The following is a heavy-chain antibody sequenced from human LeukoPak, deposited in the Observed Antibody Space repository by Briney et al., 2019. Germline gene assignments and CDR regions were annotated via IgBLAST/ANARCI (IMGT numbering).Heavy chain of an antibody. CDR2: ISSSSSYI. J-gene: IGHJ4*02. CDR3: ARAQSRLGGLSSPYYFDY. CDR1: GFTFSSYS. V-gene: IGHV3-21*01. D-gene: IGHD3-16*02. Sequence: PGGSLRLSCAASGFTFSSYSMNWVRQAPGKGLEWVSSISSSSSYIYYADSVKGRFTISRDNAKNSLYLQMNSLRAEDTAVYYCARAQSRLGGLSSPYYFDYWGQGTLVTVSS.